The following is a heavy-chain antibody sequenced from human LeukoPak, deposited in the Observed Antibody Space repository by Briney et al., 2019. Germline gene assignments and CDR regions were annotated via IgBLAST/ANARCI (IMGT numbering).Heavy chain of an antibody. Sequence: GGSLRLSCVASEFTFSSYNMNWVRQAPGQGLEWVSGLSGSGDDTYFADSVKGRFTISRDNSKNTLYLQMDSLRTDDTAVYYCAKGASGWHGYYSDYWGQGILVTVSS. J-gene: IGHJ4*02. D-gene: IGHD6-19*01. V-gene: IGHV3-23*01. CDR1: EFTFSSYN. CDR3: AKGASGWHGYYSDY. CDR2: LSGSGDDT.